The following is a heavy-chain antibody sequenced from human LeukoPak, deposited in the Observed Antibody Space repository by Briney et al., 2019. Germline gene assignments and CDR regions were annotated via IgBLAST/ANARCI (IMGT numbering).Heavy chain of an antibody. V-gene: IGHV1-69*13. Sequence: SVKVSCKASGYTFASFGISWVRQAPGQGLEWMGGIIPIFGTANYAQKFQGRVTITADESTSTAYMELSSLRSEDTAVYYCARERGITMVRGVIGDAFDIWGQGTMVTVSS. J-gene: IGHJ3*02. CDR3: ARERGITMVRGVIGDAFDI. D-gene: IGHD3-10*01. CDR1: GYTFASFG. CDR2: IIPIFGTA.